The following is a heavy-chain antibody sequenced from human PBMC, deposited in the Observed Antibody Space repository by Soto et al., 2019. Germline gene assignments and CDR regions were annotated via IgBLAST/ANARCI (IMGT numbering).Heavy chain of an antibody. D-gene: IGHD3-22*01. V-gene: IGHV4-39*01. CDR3: ARQIYDSSGYYYAY. CDR1: GGSISSSSYY. J-gene: IGHJ4*02. Sequence: QMQLQESGPGLVKPSDTLSLTCTVSGGSISSSSYYWGWIRQPPGQGLEWLGTIYSLGNTYYNPSLKSRVTISVDKSKSQLFLKLSSVTAPDTAVYYCARQIYDSSGYYYAYWGQGTLVTVSS. CDR2: IYSLGNT.